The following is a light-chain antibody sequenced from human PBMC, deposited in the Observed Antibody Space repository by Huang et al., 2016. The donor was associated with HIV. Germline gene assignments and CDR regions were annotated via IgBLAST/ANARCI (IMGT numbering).Light chain of an antibody. CDR1: QSVFYSSNNKNY. CDR2: WAS. CDR3: QQYYTTPYT. J-gene: IGKJ2*01. V-gene: IGKV4-1*01. Sequence: DIVMTQSPDSLAVSLGERATINCKSTQSVFYSSNNKNYLAWYQLKPGQPPKLLIYWASTRESGVPDRFNGSGSGTDFTLTISSLQAEDVAVYYCQQYYTTPYTFGQGTKLEIK.